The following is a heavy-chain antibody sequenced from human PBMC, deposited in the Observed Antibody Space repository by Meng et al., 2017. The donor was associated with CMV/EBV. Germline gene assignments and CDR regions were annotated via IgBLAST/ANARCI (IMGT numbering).Heavy chain of an antibody. CDR3: ASRCSSTSCYHLDY. CDR2: IIPILGIA. Sequence: ASGGTFSSYTISWVRQAPGQGLEWMGRIIPILGIANYAQKCQGRVTITADKSTSTAYMELSSLRSEDTAVYYCASRCSSTSCYHLDYWGQGTLVTVSS. J-gene: IGHJ4*02. V-gene: IGHV1-69*02. D-gene: IGHD2-2*01. CDR1: GGTFSSYT.